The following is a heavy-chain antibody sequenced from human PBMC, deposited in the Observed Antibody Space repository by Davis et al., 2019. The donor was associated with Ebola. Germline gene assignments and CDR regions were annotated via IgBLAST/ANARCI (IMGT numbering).Heavy chain of an antibody. V-gene: IGHV1-2*02. Sequence: ASVKVSCKASGGTFSSYAISWVRQAPGQGLEWMGWINPNSGGTNYAQKFQGRVTMTRDTSISTAYMELSRLRSDDTAVYYCARGHEFNWPEGYFDLWGRGTLVTVSS. CDR2: INPNSGGT. CDR1: GGTFSSYA. D-gene: IGHD1-20*01. J-gene: IGHJ2*01. CDR3: ARGHEFNWPEGYFDL.